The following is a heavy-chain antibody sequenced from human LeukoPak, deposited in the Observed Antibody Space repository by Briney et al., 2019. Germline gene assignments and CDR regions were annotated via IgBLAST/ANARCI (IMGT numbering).Heavy chain of an antibody. J-gene: IGHJ6*04. Sequence: SETLSLTCVVSGYSISSGYYWGWLRPPPGEGLEWSESIYHSGNTYYNPSLKSRVTISVDTSKNQFSLKLSCVSAADTAVYYCARDGDYNYYGMDFWGKGTTVTVSS. V-gene: IGHV4-38-2*02. CDR2: IYHSGNT. CDR3: ARDGDYNYYGMDF. CDR1: GYSISSGYY. D-gene: IGHD4-17*01.